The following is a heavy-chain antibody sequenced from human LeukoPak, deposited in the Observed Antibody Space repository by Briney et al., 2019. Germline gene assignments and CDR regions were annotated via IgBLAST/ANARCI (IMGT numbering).Heavy chain of an antibody. Sequence: SVKVSCKASGGIFSNYALNWVRQAPGQGLEWMGGIIPIFGTAHYAQKFQGRVTITADESTSTAYMELRSLRSEDTAVYYCARGWLAETTVVTPYNYWGQGTLVTVSS. CDR2: IIPIFGTA. J-gene: IGHJ4*02. D-gene: IGHD4-23*01. CDR3: ARGWLAETTVVTPYNY. CDR1: GGIFSNYA. V-gene: IGHV1-69*13.